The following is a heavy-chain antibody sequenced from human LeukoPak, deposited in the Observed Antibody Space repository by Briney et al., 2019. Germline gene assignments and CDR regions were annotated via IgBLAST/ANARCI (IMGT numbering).Heavy chain of an antibody. V-gene: IGHV3-21*01. CDR1: GFTFSSYS. CDR3: ARDSRSSWLIGGYFDY. D-gene: IGHD6-13*01. Sequence: PGGTLRLSCAASGFTFSSYSMNWVRQAPGKGLEWVSSISSSSSYIYYADSVKGRFTISRDNAKNSLYLQMNSLRAEDTAVYYCARDSRSSWLIGGYFDYWGQGTLVTVSS. CDR2: ISSSSSYI. J-gene: IGHJ4*02.